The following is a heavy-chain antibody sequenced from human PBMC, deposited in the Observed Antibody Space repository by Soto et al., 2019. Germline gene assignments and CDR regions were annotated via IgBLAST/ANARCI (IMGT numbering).Heavy chain of an antibody. V-gene: IGHV3-30*18. CDR1: GFTFSSYG. CDR2: ISYDGSNK. CDR3: AKASSQLSDPIRAVLYYFDY. J-gene: IGHJ4*02. D-gene: IGHD3-16*02. Sequence: GGSLRLSCAASGFTFSSYGMHWVRQAPGKGLEWVAVISYDGSNKYYADSVKGRFTTSRDNSKNTLYLQMNSLRAEDTAVYYCAKASSQLSDPIRAVLYYFDYWGQGTLVTVSS.